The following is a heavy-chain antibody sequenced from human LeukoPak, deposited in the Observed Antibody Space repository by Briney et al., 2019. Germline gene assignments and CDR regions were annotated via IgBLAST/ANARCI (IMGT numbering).Heavy chain of an antibody. CDR1: GDSISNYY. CDR2: IYTSGST. J-gene: IGHJ4*02. D-gene: IGHD6-13*01. V-gene: IGHV4-4*09. Sequence: SETLSLTCTVSGDSISNYYWSWIRQPPGKGLEWIGYIYTSGSTNYNPSLKSRLTISVDTSKNQFSLKLSSVTAADTAVYYCARATTAAGSIDDRRGMYYFDYWGQGTLVTVSS. CDR3: ARATTAAGSIDDRRGMYYFDY.